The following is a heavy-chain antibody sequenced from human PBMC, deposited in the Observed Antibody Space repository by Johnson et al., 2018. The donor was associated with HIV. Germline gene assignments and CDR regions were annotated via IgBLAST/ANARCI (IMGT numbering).Heavy chain of an antibody. Sequence: EQLVESGGGLVQPGGSLRLSCAASGFTFDDYGMSWVRQAPGKGLEWVSGINWNGGSTGYADSVKGRFTISRDNSKNTLYLQMNSLGAEDTAVYYCAKAFGSSWSDAFDIWGQGTMVTVSS. CDR3: AKAFGSSWSDAFDI. CDR2: INWNGGST. D-gene: IGHD6-13*01. V-gene: IGHV3-20*04. J-gene: IGHJ3*02. CDR1: GFTFDDYG.